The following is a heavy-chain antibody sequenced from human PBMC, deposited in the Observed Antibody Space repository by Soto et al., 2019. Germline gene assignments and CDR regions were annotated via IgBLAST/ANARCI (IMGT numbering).Heavy chain of an antibody. CDR3: ARDVAYCSGDSCYAGLGGFAV. CDR1: RFTFSSYG. J-gene: IGHJ3*01. D-gene: IGHD2-15*01. CDR2: IWYDGCLK. Sequence: QLQLVESGGGVVQPGRSLRLSCAASRFTFSSYGMHWVRQAPGKGLEWVALIWYDGCLKFYAESVTGRFTISRDNSNRTLHLPMNSLRAEDTAVYYCARDVAYCSGDSCYAGLGGFAVWGQGRRVTVSS. V-gene: IGHV3-33*01.